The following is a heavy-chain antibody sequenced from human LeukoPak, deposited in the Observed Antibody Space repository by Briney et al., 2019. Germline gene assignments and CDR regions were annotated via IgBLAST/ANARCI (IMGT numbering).Heavy chain of an antibody. CDR3: ARDKGRGYSSGWSNFGDH. CDR2: INPNNGGT. Sequence: WASVKVSCKASGYTFTGNYMHWVRQAPGQGLEWMGWINPNNGGTKYAQKFQGRVTMTRDTSISTAYMELSRLRSDDTAVYHCARDKGRGYSSGWSNFGDHWGQGTLVTVSS. J-gene: IGHJ4*02. CDR1: GYTFTGNY. V-gene: IGHV1-2*02. D-gene: IGHD6-13*01.